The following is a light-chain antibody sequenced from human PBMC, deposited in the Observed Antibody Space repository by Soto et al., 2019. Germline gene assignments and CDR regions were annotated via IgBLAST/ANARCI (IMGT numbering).Light chain of an antibody. Sequence: IQLTQSPSSLSASVGDRVTITCWASQGINKFLAWYQQRPGKAPQLLVYGASTLQSGVPSRFSGSGSGTDFTLTISSPQPEDFATYYCQQLTNFRFTFGQGTKLDIK. V-gene: IGKV1-9*01. CDR2: GAS. J-gene: IGKJ2*01. CDR1: QGINKF. CDR3: QQLTNFRFT.